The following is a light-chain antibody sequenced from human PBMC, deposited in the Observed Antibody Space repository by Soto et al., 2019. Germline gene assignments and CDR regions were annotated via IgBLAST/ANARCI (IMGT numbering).Light chain of an antibody. Sequence: EIVMTQSPATLPVPPGERATLSCRASQGVTSNLAWYQQKPGQAPRLVIYGASTRATGIPARFSGSGSGTEFTLTISSLQSEDFAVYYCQQYNNWPLTFGGGTKVEI. CDR2: GAS. V-gene: IGKV3-15*01. CDR1: QGVTSN. CDR3: QQYNNWPLT. J-gene: IGKJ4*01.